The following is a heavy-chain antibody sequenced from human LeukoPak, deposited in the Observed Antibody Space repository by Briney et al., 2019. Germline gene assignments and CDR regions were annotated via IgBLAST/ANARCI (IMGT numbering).Heavy chain of an antibody. Sequence: ASVKVSCKASGYTFTSYYMHWVRQAPGQGLEWMGIINPSGGSTSYAQKFQGRVTMTRDTSTSTVYMELSSLRSEDTAVYYCARVNEFGSSGYYTPFFDYWGQGALVTVSS. V-gene: IGHV1-46*01. CDR2: INPSGGST. CDR1: GYTFTSYY. D-gene: IGHD3-22*01. CDR3: ARVNEFGSSGYYTPFFDY. J-gene: IGHJ4*02.